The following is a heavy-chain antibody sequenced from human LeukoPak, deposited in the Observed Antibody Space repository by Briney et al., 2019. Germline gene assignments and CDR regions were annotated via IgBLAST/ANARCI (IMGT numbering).Heavy chain of an antibody. J-gene: IGHJ6*02. CDR3: ARGGLWSPYYYYGMDV. Sequence: SETLSLTCAVYGVSFSGYYWSWIRQPPGKGLEWIGEINHSGSTNYNPSLKSRVTISADTSKNQFSLKLSSVTAADTAVYYCARGGLWSPYYYYGMDVWGQGTTVTVSS. D-gene: IGHD5-18*01. CDR1: GVSFSGYY. CDR2: INHSGST. V-gene: IGHV4-34*01.